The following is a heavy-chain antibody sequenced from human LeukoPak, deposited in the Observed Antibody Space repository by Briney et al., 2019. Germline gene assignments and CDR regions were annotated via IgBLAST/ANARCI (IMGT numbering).Heavy chain of an antibody. V-gene: IGHV3-30*02. J-gene: IGHJ4*02. D-gene: IGHD6-13*01. CDR1: GFTFSSYA. Sequence: GGSLRLSCAASGFTFSSYAIHWVRQAPGKGLEWVAFIWYDGSNKYYAGSVKGRFTISRDNSENTLYLQMNSLRPEDTAVYYCAKGGSTWYHFDYWGQGTLVTVSS. CDR3: AKGGSTWYHFDY. CDR2: IWYDGSNK.